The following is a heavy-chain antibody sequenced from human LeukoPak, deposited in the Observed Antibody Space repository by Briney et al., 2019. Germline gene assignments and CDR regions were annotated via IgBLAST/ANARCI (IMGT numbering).Heavy chain of an antibody. D-gene: IGHD4-17*01. CDR1: GGSISTYY. CDR3: AREVPQAVTYYYYYYYMDV. Sequence: SETLSLTCTVSGGSISTYYWSWIRQPAGKGLEWIGRIYISGTTNYNPSLKNRVTISVDTSKNQFSLKLSSVTAADTAVYYCAREVPQAVTYYYYYYYMDVWGKGTTVTVSS. CDR2: IYISGTT. V-gene: IGHV4-4*07. J-gene: IGHJ6*03.